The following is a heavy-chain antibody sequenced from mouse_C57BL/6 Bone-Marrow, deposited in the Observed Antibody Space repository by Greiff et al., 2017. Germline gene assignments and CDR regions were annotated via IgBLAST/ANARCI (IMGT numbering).Heavy chain of an antibody. Sequence: QVQLQQPGAELVKPGASVKMSCKASGYTFTGYWITWVKQRPGQGLEWIGDIYPTSGRTNYNEKFKSKAILTVDTSSNTAYMQLNSLTSEDSAVFYCARSGPLGRSFDYWGQGTTLTVSS. CDR3: ARSGPLGRSFDY. CDR2: IYPTSGRT. J-gene: IGHJ2*01. CDR1: GYTFTGYW. D-gene: IGHD4-1*01. V-gene: IGHV1-55*01.